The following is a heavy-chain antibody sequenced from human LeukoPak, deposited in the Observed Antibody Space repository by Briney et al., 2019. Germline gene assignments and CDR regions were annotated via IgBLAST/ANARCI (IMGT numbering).Heavy chain of an antibody. D-gene: IGHD3-22*01. J-gene: IGHJ4*02. CDR3: ARYHSRGDYYSDY. Sequence: PSESLSLTCTVSGGSISSYYWSWLRQTPGKGLEYVWSIYDSGSNNYNASHKSRVTISVDTSKNPFSLQLSSVTAADTAVYYCARYHSRGDYYSDYWGQGTLVTVSS. CDR2: IYDSGSN. CDR1: GGSISSYY. V-gene: IGHV4-59*08.